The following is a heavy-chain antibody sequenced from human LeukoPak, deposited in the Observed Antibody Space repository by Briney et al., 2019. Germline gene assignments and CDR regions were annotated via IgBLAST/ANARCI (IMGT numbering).Heavy chain of an antibody. CDR1: GGTFSGYA. D-gene: IGHD6-19*01. CDR3: ARDPGIAVAGKGYYFDY. Sequence: GASVKVSCKASGGTFSGYAISWVRQAPGQGLEWMGGIIPIFGTANYAQKFQGRVTITADESTSTAYMELSSLRSEDTAVYYCARDPGIAVAGKGYYFDYWGQGTLVTVSS. CDR2: IIPIFGTA. V-gene: IGHV1-69*13. J-gene: IGHJ4*02.